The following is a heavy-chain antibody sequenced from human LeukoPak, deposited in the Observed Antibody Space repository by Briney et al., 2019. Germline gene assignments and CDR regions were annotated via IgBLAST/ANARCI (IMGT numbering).Heavy chain of an antibody. CDR3: ARDRRYSSGWYGAFDI. D-gene: IGHD6-19*01. CDR1: GFTFSDYF. V-gene: IGHV3-11*04. Sequence: GGSLRLSCAASGFTFSDYFMDWVRQAPGKGLEWVSYIYTSGSTIYYADSVKGRFTISRDNAKNSMYLQMNSLRADDTAVYYCARDRRYSSGWYGAFDIWGQGTMVTVSS. CDR2: IYTSGSTI. J-gene: IGHJ3*02.